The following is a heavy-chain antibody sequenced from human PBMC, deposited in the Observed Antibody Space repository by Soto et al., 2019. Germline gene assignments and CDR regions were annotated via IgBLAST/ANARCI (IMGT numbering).Heavy chain of an antibody. D-gene: IGHD3-10*01. CDR3: ARRGVLPDY. CDR1: GYTFTNYG. Sequence: GASVKVSCKTSGYTFTNYGISWVRQAPGQGLEWMGWISADNGNTNYARNLQGRVTITTDTSTGTSYMVLRSLTSDDTAVYYCARRGVLPDYWGQGTLVTVSS. V-gene: IGHV1-18*01. CDR2: ISADNGNT. J-gene: IGHJ4*02.